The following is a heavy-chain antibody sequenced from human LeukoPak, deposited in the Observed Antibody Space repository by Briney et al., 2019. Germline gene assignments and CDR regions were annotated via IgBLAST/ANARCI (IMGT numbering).Heavy chain of an antibody. J-gene: IGHJ4*02. D-gene: IGHD6-19*01. CDR3: ARSSGWWSLDY. CDR2: FYTGFGT. Sequence: GGSLRLSCAASGFTFSTASLHWVRQAPGRGLEWVSAFYTGFGTYYADSLKGRFTISRDNSKTTLFLQMNSLRAEDTAVYYCARSSGWWSLDYWGQGTLVTVSS. V-gene: IGHV3-23*05. CDR1: GFTFSTAS.